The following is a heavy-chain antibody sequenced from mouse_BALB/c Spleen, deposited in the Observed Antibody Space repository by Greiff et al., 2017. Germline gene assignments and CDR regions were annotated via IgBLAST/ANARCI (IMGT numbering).Heavy chain of an antibody. CDR3: ARDSGSTPYYAMDY. D-gene: IGHD1-1*01. CDR2: ISDGGSYT. J-gene: IGHJ4*01. V-gene: IGHV5-4*02. Sequence: VQLKESGGGLVKPGGSLKLSCAASGFTFSDYYMYWVRQTPEKRLEWVATISDGGSYTYYPDSVKGRFTISRDNAKNNLYLQMSSLKSEDTAMYYCARDSGSTPYYAMDYWGQGTSVTVSS. CDR1: GFTFSDYY.